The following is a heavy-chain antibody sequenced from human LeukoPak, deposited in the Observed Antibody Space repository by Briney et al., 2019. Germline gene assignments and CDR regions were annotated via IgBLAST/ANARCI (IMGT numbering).Heavy chain of an antibody. CDR2: ISYDGSNK. D-gene: IGHD2-21*02. CDR1: GFTFSSYG. CDR3: AKVEIAYCGGDCYSDY. Sequence: GGSLRLSCAASGFTFSSYGMHWVRQAPGKGLEWEAVISYDGSNKYYADSVKGRFTISRDNSKNTLYLQMNSLRAEDTAVYYCAKVEIAYCGGDCYSDYWGQGTLVTVSS. V-gene: IGHV3-30*18. J-gene: IGHJ4*02.